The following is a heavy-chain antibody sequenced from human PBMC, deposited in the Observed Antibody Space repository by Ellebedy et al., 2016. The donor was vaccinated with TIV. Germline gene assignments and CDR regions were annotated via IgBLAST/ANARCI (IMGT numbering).Heavy chain of an antibody. CDR2: IKSKADGGTC. J-gene: IGHJ4*02. CDR1: GFTFSNAW. CDR3: TTTYYHYIWGTYRYTDDY. Sequence: GGSLRLXXVASGFTFSNAWMSWVRQAPGKGLEWLGRIKSKADGGTCNSAAPVTSRFTISRDDSKTTVYLRMNSLKAEDTAVYYCTTTYYHYIWGTYRYTDDYWGQGTLVTVSS. V-gene: IGHV3-15*01. D-gene: IGHD3-16*02.